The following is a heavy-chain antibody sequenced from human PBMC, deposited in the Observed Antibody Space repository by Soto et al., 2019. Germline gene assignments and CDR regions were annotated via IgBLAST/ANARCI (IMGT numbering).Heavy chain of an antibody. CDR3: ARDINEFWSGYLS. CDR1: GFSFSSYA. CDR2: LWYDGSNQ. Sequence: QVQLVESGGGVVQPGTSLRLSCAASGFSFSSYAMHWVRQAPGKGLEWVAALWYDGSNQNYAESVKGRFTISRDNSKRTVDIQMNSLKAEDTAVYYCARDINEFWSGYLSWGQGTLVTVSS. J-gene: IGHJ5*02. V-gene: IGHV3-33*01. D-gene: IGHD3-3*01.